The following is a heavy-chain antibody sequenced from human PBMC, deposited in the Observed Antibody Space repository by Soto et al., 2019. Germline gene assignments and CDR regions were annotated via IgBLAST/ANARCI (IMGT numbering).Heavy chain of an antibody. CDR1: GFTCGGYG. D-gene: IGHD2-8*01. V-gene: IGHV3-48*02. J-gene: IGHJ6*02. CDR3: ARDFDCADGVCYTGYYYYGLDV. Sequence: LRLSGVVSGFTCGGYGMSWGRQTPGKGLEWLSYISSAGTTISYADSVKGRFTISRDNAKNSLYLQMNSLRDEDTAVYYCARDFDCADGVCYTGYYYYGLDVWGQGTTVTVSS. CDR2: ISSAGTTI.